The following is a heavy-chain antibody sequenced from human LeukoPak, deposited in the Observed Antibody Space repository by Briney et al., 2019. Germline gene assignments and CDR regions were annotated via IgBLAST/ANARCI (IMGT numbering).Heavy chain of an antibody. V-gene: IGHV3-74*01. D-gene: IGHD6-13*01. J-gene: IGHJ4*02. CDR3: AKGIAAAGTAI. CDR1: GLTFSNYW. Sequence: PGGSLRLSCAVSGLTFSNYWMHWVRQAPGKGLVWVSRISNDGTSTSYADSVKGRFTISRDNAKNTLYLQMNSLRGEDTAVYYCAKGIAAAGTAIWGQGTLVTVSS. CDR2: ISNDGTST.